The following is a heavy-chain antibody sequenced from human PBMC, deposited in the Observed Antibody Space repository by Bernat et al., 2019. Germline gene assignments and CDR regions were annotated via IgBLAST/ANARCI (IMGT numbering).Heavy chain of an antibody. J-gene: IGHJ4*02. D-gene: IGHD5-24*01. CDR2: IRSKAYGGTT. Sequence: EVQLVESGGGLVQPGRSLRLSCTASGFTFGDYAMSWVRQAPGKGLEWVGFIRSKAYGGTTEYAASVKGRFTISRDDSKSIAYLQMNSLKTEDTAVYYCTREANEMATINYLDYWGQGTLVTVSS. CDR1: GFTFGDYA. CDR3: TREANEMATINYLDY. V-gene: IGHV3-49*04.